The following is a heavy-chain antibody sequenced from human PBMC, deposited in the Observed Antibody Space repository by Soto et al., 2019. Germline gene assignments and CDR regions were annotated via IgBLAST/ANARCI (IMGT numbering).Heavy chain of an antibody. CDR1: GYTFTSYD. D-gene: IGHD6-19*01. Sequence: ASVKVSCKASGYTFTSYDINWVRQANRQGLEWMGWMNPNSGNTGYAQKFQGRVTMTRNTSISTAYMELSSLRSEDTAVYYCARWPRQWLPPYAFDIWGQGTMVTVSS. CDR2: MNPNSGNT. V-gene: IGHV1-8*01. J-gene: IGHJ3*02. CDR3: ARWPRQWLPPYAFDI.